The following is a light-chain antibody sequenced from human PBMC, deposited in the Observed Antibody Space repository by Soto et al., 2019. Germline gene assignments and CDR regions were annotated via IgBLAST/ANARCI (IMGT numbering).Light chain of an antibody. J-gene: IGKJ1*01. Sequence: EVVMTQSPATLSVSTGEGATLSCRASQSVTSNYLAWYQQKPGKAPRLLIHGISNRATGVPDRFSGSGSGTDFTLTISRLEPEDFAVYYCQQYTAWPLTFGQGTKVDI. V-gene: IGKV3-20*01. CDR2: GIS. CDR3: QQYTAWPLT. CDR1: QSVTSNY.